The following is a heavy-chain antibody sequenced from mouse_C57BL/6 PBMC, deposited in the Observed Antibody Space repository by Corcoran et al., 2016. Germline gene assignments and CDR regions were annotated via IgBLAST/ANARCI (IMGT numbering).Heavy chain of an antibody. V-gene: IGHV1-26*01. Sequence: EVQLQQSGPELVKPGASVKISCKASGYTFTDYYMNWVKQSHGKSIEWIGDINPNNGGTSYNQKFKGKATLTVDKSSSTAYMELRSLTSEDSAVYYCARWGVTTLRAMDYWGQGTSVTVSS. CDR1: GYTFTDYY. CDR2: INPNNGGT. CDR3: ARWGVTTLRAMDY. D-gene: IGHD2-5*01. J-gene: IGHJ4*01.